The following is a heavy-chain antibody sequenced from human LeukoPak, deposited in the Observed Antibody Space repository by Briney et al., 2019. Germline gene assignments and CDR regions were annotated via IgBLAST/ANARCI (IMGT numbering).Heavy chain of an antibody. Sequence: GGSLRLSCAASGFTFSSYAMSWVRQAPGKGLEWVSAISGSGGNTYYADSVKGRFTISRDNSKNTLYLQMNSLRAEDTAVYYCAMGPYYYDSSGYYYWGQGTLVTVSS. CDR1: GFTFSSYA. CDR2: ISGSGGNT. V-gene: IGHV3-23*01. D-gene: IGHD3-22*01. CDR3: AMGPYYYDSSGYYY. J-gene: IGHJ4*02.